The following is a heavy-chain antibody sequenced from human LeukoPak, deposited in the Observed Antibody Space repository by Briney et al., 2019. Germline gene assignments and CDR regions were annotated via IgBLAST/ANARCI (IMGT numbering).Heavy chain of an antibody. D-gene: IGHD6-6*01. CDR3: ARDGIGSIAARPRYYYYYMDV. CDR2: INAGNGNT. Sequence: ASVKVSCKASGYTFTSYAMHWVRQAPGQRLEWMGWINAGNGNTKYSQEFQGRVTITRDTSASTAYMELSSLRSEDMAVYYCARDGIGSIAARPRYYYYYMDVWGKGTTVTVSS. CDR1: GYTFTSYA. J-gene: IGHJ6*03. V-gene: IGHV1-3*03.